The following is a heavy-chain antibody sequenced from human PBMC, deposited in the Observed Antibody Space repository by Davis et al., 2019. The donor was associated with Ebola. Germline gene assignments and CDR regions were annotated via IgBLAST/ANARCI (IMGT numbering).Heavy chain of an antibody. V-gene: IGHV4-59*01. J-gene: IGHJ6*02. CDR3: ARVPRSYDFWSGRYPYHGVDV. D-gene: IGHD3-3*01. CDR2: IYYSVTI. Sequence: MPSETLSPTCTVPGGSISTYYWSWIRQPPGKGLEWIGHIYYSVTINYKSSLKSRVTISVDTSKNQFSLKLRSVTAADTAVYYCARVPRSYDFWSGRYPYHGVDVWGQGTTVTVS. CDR1: GGSISTYY.